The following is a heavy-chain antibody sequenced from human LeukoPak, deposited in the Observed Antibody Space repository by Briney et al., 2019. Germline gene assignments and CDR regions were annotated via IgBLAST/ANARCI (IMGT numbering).Heavy chain of an antibody. V-gene: IGHV6-1*01. CDR2: TYYRSKWYH. J-gene: IGHJ4*02. CDR3: ARETSHFDY. CDR1: GDSVSSNSAA. Sequence: SQTLSLTCVISGDSVSSNSAARNWIRQPPSRGLEWLGRTYYRSKWYHDYAVSVKGRITINPDTSKNQFFLQLNSVTPEDTAVYYCARETSHFDYWGQGTLVPVSS.